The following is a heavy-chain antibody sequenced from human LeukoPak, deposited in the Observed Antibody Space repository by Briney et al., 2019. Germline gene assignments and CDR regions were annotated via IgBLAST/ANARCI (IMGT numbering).Heavy chain of an antibody. CDR3: ARGYCSGGSCHLHWFDP. CDR2: INHSGST. CDR1: GGSFSGYY. J-gene: IGHJ5*02. D-gene: IGHD2-15*01. V-gene: IGHV4-34*01. Sequence: SETLSLTCAVYGGSFSGYYWSWIRQPPGKGLEWIGEINHSGSTNYNPSLKSRVTISVDTSKNQFSLKLSSVTAVDTAVYYCARGYCSGGSCHLHWFDPWGQGTLVTVSS.